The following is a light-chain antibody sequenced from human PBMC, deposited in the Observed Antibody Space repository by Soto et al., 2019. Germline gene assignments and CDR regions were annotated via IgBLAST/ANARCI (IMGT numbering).Light chain of an antibody. CDR3: CSYAGSTTHYV. CDR2: EVN. Sequence: QPSALSGATGQSITLSFPGNSRDVGYYNLVSWYQQHPGKAPKLIIYEVNKRPSGFSNRFSGSKSGNTASLTISGLQAEDEADYYCCSYAGSTTHYVFGTGTKVTVL. V-gene: IGLV2-23*02. CDR1: SRDVGYYNL. J-gene: IGLJ1*01.